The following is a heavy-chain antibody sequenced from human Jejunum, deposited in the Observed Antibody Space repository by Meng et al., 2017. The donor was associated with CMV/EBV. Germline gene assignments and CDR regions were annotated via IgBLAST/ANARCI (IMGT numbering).Heavy chain of an antibody. CDR2: ISHGGIT. D-gene: IGHD1-1*01. Sequence: QLQLQQWGAGLLNSSETLSLTCAVYGGSLSPYYWTWIRQIPGKGLEWIGEISHGGITNYNPSLKSRVTLLIDTSKNQFSLKLSSVTAADTAVYYCGMERVNWGQGILVTVSS. J-gene: IGHJ4*02. V-gene: IGHV4-34*01. CDR3: GMERVN. CDR1: GGSLSPYY.